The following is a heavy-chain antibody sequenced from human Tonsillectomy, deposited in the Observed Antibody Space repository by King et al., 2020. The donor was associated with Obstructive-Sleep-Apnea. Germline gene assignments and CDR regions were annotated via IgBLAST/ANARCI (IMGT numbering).Heavy chain of an antibody. D-gene: IGHD3-10*01. J-gene: IGHJ6*02. Sequence: QLVQSGAEVKKPGESLKISCQGSGYSFTSYWITWVRQMPGKGLEWMGIIYTGDSDTRYSPSFQGQVTISADKSISNAYLQWSSLKASDTAMYYCARQDFYYGSGSYYLYYYYGMDVCGQGTTVTVSS. V-gene: IGHV5-51*01. CDR3: ARQDFYYGSGSYYLYYYYGMDV. CDR2: IYTGDSDT. CDR1: GYSFTSYW.